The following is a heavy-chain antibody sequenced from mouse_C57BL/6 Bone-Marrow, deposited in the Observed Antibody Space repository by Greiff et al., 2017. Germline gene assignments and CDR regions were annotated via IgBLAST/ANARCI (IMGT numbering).Heavy chain of an antibody. D-gene: IGHD4-1*01. V-gene: IGHV1-63*01. CDR1: GYTFTNYW. CDR2: IYPGGGYT. CDR3: AREGTGTFFDY. Sequence: VKLQESGAELVRPGTSVKMSCKASGYTFTNYWIGWAKQRPGHGLEWIGDIYPGGGYTNYNEKFKGNATLTADKSSHTAYMQFSSLTSKDSAISYCAREGTGTFFDYWGQGTTRTVSS. J-gene: IGHJ2*01.